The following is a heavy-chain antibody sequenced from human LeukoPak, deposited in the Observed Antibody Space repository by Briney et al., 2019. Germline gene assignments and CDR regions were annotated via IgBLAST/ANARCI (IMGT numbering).Heavy chain of an antibody. D-gene: IGHD2-15*01. CDR2: ISGSGGST. Sequence: GGSLRLSCAASGFTFSSYAMSWVRQAPGKGLEWVSAISGSGGSTYYADSVKGRFTISRDNSKNTLYLQMNSLKAEDTAVYHCAKGAAYYYYYGMDVWGQGTTVTVSS. V-gene: IGHV3-23*01. CDR1: GFTFSSYA. J-gene: IGHJ6*02. CDR3: AKGAAYYYYYGMDV.